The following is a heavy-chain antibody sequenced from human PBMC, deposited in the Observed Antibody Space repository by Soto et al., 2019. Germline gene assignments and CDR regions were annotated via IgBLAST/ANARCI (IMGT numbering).Heavy chain of an antibody. J-gene: IGHJ5*02. CDR2: IIPIFGTA. V-gene: IGHV1-69*13. CDR3: ARARFLEIKNWFDP. Sequence: ASVKVSCKASGGTFSSYAISWVRQAPGQGLEWMGGIIPIFGTANYAQKFQGRVTITADESTSTAYMELSSLRSEDTAVYYCARARFLEIKNWFDPWGQGTLVTVSS. CDR1: GGTFSSYA. D-gene: IGHD3-3*01.